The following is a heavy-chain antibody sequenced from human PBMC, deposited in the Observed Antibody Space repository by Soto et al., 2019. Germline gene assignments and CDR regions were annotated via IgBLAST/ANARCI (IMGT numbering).Heavy chain of an antibody. Sequence: PSEILSLTCTVSGGSFSSYYWSWIRQPPGKGLEWIGYIYFRGTTNYNPSLKSRVTMSADTSKNQFSLKLNSVTAADTAVYYCARMNYYDTSGYPFDYWGQGMMVTVSS. D-gene: IGHD3-22*01. J-gene: IGHJ4*02. CDR1: GGSFSSYY. CDR2: IYFRGTT. V-gene: IGHV4-59*01. CDR3: ARMNYYDTSGYPFDY.